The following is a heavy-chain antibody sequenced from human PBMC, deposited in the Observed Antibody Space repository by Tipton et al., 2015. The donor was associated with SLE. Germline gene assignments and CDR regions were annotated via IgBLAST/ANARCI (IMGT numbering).Heavy chain of an antibody. J-gene: IGHJ4*02. V-gene: IGHV3-33*08. Sequence: SLRLSCEASGFTFSNYGMSWVRQVPGKGLECMAVIWYDGVNKFYADSVKGRFTISRDDSKSTVYLQMNSLRGEDTAVHYCASSLLAEIDYWGQGTLVTVSS. D-gene: IGHD2-21*01. CDR2: IWYDGVNK. CDR3: ASSLLAEIDY. CDR1: GFTFSNYG.